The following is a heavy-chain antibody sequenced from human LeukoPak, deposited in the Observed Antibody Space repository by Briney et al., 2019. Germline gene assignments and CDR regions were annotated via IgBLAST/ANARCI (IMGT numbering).Heavy chain of an antibody. CDR3: ARAVKTKYSSSWYDY. V-gene: IGHV1-2*02. CDR1: GYTXTGNY. D-gene: IGHD6-13*01. CDR2: INPDSGGT. Sequence: GASVKVSCKASGYTXTGNYMHGVRQAPGQGLEWMVWINPDSGGTNYAQKFHGRVTMTGDTSISTAYMDLSRLRSDDTAVYYCARAVKTKYSSSWYDYWGQGTLVTVSS. J-gene: IGHJ4*02.